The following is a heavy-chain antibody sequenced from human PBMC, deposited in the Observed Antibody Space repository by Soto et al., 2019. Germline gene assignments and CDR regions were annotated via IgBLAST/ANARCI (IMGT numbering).Heavy chain of an antibody. J-gene: IGHJ6*02. V-gene: IGHV1-69*01. CDR3: ARDASTSSWDYYYPMDV. CDR2: IIPFFGTP. Sequence: QVQLVQSGAEVKKPGSSVKVSCKASGGPFSSFVISWVRQAPGQGLEWVGGIIPFFGTPNYAQKFQGRVTITADESTSTAYMELSSLKSEDTARYYCARDASTSSWDYYYPMDVWGQGTTVTVSS. D-gene: IGHD6-6*01. CDR1: GGPFSSFV.